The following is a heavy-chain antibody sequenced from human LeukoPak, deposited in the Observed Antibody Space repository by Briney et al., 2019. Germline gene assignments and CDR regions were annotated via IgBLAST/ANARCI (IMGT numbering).Heavy chain of an antibody. D-gene: IGHD6-13*01. CDR2: INHSGST. CDR3: ARVSIAAAGSYDAFDI. Sequence: GSLRLSCVASGFTFSSYAMSWIRQPPGKGLEWIGEINHSGSTNYNPSLKSRVTISVDTSKNQFSLKLSSVTAADTAVYYCARVSIAAAGSYDAFDIWGQGTMVTVSS. J-gene: IGHJ3*02. V-gene: IGHV4-34*01. CDR1: GFTFSSYA.